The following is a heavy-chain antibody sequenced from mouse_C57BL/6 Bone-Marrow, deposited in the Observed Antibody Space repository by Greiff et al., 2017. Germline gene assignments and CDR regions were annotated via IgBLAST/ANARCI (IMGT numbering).Heavy chain of an antibody. CDR2: INPSTGGT. D-gene: IGHD1-1*01. CDR3: ARDLLYYYGSSYFDY. V-gene: IGHV1-42*01. CDR1: GYSFTGYY. J-gene: IGHJ2*01. Sequence: VQLQQPGPELVKPGASVKISCKAPGYSFTGYYMNWVKQSPEKSLEWIGEINPSTGGTTYNQKFKAKATLTVDKSSSTAYMQLKSLTSEDSAVYYCARDLLYYYGSSYFDYWGQGTTLTVSS.